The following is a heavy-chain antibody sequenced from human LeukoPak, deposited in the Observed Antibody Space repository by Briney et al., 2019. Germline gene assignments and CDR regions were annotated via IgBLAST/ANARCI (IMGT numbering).Heavy chain of an antibody. V-gene: IGHV4-59*08. CDR1: GGSISSYY. Sequence: SETLSLTCTVSGGSISSYYWSWIRQPPGKGLEWIGYIYYSGSTNYNPSLKSRVTMSVDTSKNQFSLKLSSVTAADTAVYYCARLSSGSYYSYYYYYYGMDVWGQGTTVTVSS. CDR2: IYYSGST. D-gene: IGHD3-10*01. J-gene: IGHJ6*02. CDR3: ARLSSGSYYSYYYYYYGMDV.